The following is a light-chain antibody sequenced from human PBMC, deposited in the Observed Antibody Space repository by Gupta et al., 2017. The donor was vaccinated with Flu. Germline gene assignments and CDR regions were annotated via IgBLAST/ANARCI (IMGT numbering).Light chain of an antibody. J-gene: IGLJ3*02. CDR1: SSDVGGYNY. Sequence: SITISCTGTSSDVGGYNYVSWYQHHPGKAPKLIISEVSNRPSGVSNRFSGSKSGNTASLTISGLQAEDEADYFCGSYTSSSTLVFGGGTKLTVL. CDR2: EVS. CDR3: GSYTSSSTLV. V-gene: IGLV2-14*01.